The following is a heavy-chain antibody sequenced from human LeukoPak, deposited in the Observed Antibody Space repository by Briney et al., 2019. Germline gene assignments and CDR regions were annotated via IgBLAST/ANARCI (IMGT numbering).Heavy chain of an antibody. Sequence: PSETLSLTCTVSGGSISSSNYYWGWIRQPPGKGLEWIGSMYYGGNTYYNPSLKSRVTISVDTSKNQFSLKLSSVTAADTAVYYCARGGDSGYDYLDYWGQGTLVTVSS. CDR2: MYYGGNT. D-gene: IGHD5-12*01. CDR1: GGSISSSNYY. V-gene: IGHV4-39*07. J-gene: IGHJ4*02. CDR3: ARGGDSGYDYLDY.